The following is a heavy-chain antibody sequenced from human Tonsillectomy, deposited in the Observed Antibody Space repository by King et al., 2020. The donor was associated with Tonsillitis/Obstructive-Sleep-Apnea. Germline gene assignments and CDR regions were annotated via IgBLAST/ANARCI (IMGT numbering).Heavy chain of an antibody. CDR3: AKDNEPVWFGEFQN. Sequence: EVQLVESGGGLVQPGKSLRISCAASGFTFDDYAMHWVRQAPGKGLEWVSGISWNSCSIGYTDSLKGRFTLSRDNAKNSLYLQMNSLRAEDTALYYCAKDNEPVWFGEFQNWGQGTLVTVSS. V-gene: IGHV3-9*01. J-gene: IGHJ1*01. D-gene: IGHD3-10*01. CDR2: ISWNSCSI. CDR1: GFTFDDYA.